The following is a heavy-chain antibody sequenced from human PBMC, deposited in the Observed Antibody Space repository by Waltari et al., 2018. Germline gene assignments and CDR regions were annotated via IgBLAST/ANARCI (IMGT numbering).Heavy chain of an antibody. J-gene: IGHJ3*02. CDR1: GFAFRDSA. CDR3: AKSSGFYLRSDTFDM. D-gene: IGHD3-3*01. Sequence: EVQLMQSGGGLVQPGGSLTLSCTASGFAFRDSAMNWGRQAPGRGLEWLSYISHTSKTIYYADSVKGRLTVSRDNAKNSLYLQMNSLSAEDTAVYFCAKSSGFYLRSDTFDMWGQGTRVTVSS. V-gene: IGHV3-48*01. CDR2: ISHTSKTI.